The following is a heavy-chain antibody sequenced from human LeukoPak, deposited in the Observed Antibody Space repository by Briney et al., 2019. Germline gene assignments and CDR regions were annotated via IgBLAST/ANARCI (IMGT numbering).Heavy chain of an antibody. CDR2: ISSSSSYI. Sequence: GGSLRLSCAASGFTFSNYRMNWVRPAPGKGLEWVSSISSSSSYIYYADSVKGRFTISRDNAKNSLYLQMNSLRAEDTAVYYCARVPSSGRAYYYMDVWGKGTTVTVSS. CDR1: GFTFSNYR. J-gene: IGHJ6*03. CDR3: ARVPSSGRAYYYMDV. D-gene: IGHD6-19*01. V-gene: IGHV3-21*01.